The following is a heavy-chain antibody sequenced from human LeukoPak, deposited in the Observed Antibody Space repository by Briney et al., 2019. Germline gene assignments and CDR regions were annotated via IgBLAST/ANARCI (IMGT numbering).Heavy chain of an antibody. CDR3: ARGRPHGNDY. D-gene: IGHD4-23*01. CDR2: IASDGSST. J-gene: IGHJ4*02. CDR1: GFTFSSYW. Sequence: GGSLRLSCAASGFTFSSYWMNWVRQAPGKGRVWVSRIASDGSSTTYADSVKGRFSISRDNAKNTLYLQMNSLRVEDTAVYYCARGRPHGNDYWGQGTLVTVSS. V-gene: IGHV3-74*01.